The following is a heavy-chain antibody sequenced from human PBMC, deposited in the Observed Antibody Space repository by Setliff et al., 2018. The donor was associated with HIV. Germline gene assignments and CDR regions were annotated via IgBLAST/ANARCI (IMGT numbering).Heavy chain of an antibody. J-gene: IGHJ4*02. CDR3: ARDTELAYVDY. CDR1: GFTFSSYS. CDR2: ISTSSSFK. V-gene: IGHV3-21*04. D-gene: IGHD4-4*01. Sequence: GGSLRLSCVASGFTFSSYSMNWVRQAPGKGPEWVSSISTSSSFKYYTDSVKGRFTISRDNAKNSLYLQMNSLRAEDTAVYYCARDTELAYVDYWGQGTLVTVSS.